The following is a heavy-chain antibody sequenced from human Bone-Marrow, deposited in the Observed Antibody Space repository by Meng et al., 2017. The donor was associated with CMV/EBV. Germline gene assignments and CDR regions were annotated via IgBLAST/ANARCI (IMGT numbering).Heavy chain of an antibody. CDR2: INPNDDT. CDR1: GYIFTDNY. V-gene: IGHV1-2*02. D-gene: IGHD6-19*01. CDR3: ARSSGWSRFDY. Sequence: QVKLVQSGAEVSQPGASVDVSCKASGYIFTDNYIHWLRQAPGQWLEWMGWINPNDDTNYAQNFQGRVTMTRDMSINTVYMELSRLTSDDTAVYYCARSSGWSRFDYWGLGTLVTVSS. J-gene: IGHJ4*02.